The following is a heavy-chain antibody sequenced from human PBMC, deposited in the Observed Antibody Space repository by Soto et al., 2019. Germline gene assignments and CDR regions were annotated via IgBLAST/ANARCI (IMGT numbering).Heavy chain of an antibody. CDR3: AKGRVDWSIES. V-gene: IGHV3-9*01. CDR1: GFTFDEYG. Sequence: GGSLRLSCLASGFTFDEYGMHWVRQPTGKGLEWVSGISWNSGSIGYADSVRGRFTISRDNAKNSLYLQMNSLRPEDTALYYCAKGRVDWSIESWGQGTLVTGSS. J-gene: IGHJ4*02. CDR2: ISWNSGSI. D-gene: IGHD3-9*01.